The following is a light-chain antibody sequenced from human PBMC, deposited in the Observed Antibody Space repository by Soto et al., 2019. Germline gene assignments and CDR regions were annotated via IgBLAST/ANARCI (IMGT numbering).Light chain of an antibody. CDR1: QDISNY. Sequence: DIQMTQSPSSLSASVGDRVTITCQASQDISNYLNWYQQKPGKAPKLLIYDASNLETGVPSRFSGIGFGTDFTFTIISLQPEDIATYYCQQYDNLPLTFGGGTKVEIK. CDR3: QQYDNLPLT. V-gene: IGKV1-33*01. CDR2: DAS. J-gene: IGKJ4*01.